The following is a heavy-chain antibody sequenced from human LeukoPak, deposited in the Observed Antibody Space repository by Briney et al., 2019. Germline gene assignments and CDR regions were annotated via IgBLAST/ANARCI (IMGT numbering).Heavy chain of an antibody. CDR2: IRYDGSNK. J-gene: IGHJ3*01. V-gene: IGHV3-30*02. Sequence: GGSLRLSCAASGFTFSSYAMHWVRQAPGKGLEWVAFIRYDGSNKYYADSVKGRFTISRDNSKNSLYLQMNSLRAEDTAVYYCATERRYCSSTSCLSTVWGQGTMVTVSS. CDR3: ATERRYCSSTSCLSTV. D-gene: IGHD2-2*01. CDR1: GFTFSSYA.